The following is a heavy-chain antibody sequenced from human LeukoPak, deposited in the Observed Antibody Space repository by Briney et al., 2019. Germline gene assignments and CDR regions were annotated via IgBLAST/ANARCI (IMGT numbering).Heavy chain of an antibody. Sequence: PGGSLRLSCAASGFTFSSYWMSWVRQAPGKGLEWVANIKQDGSEKYYVDSVKGRFTISRDNAKNSLYLQMNSLRAEDTAVYYCARGKSSSWPYYYYYMDVWGKGTTVTVSS. D-gene: IGHD6-13*01. V-gene: IGHV3-7*01. CDR1: GFTFSSYW. CDR2: IKQDGSEK. CDR3: ARGKSSSWPYYYYYMDV. J-gene: IGHJ6*03.